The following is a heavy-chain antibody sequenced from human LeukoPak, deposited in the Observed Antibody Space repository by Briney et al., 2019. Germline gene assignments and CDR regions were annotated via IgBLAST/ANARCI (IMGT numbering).Heavy chain of an antibody. CDR1: GFTVSSNY. V-gene: IGHV3-21*01. Sequence: PGGSLRLSCAASGFTVSSNYMSWVRQAPGKGLEWVSSISSSSSYIYYADSVKGRFTISRDNAKNSLYLQMNSLRAEDTAVYYCARGPYTDYWGQGTLVTVSS. CDR3: ARGPYTDY. J-gene: IGHJ4*02. D-gene: IGHD4-11*01. CDR2: ISSSSSYI.